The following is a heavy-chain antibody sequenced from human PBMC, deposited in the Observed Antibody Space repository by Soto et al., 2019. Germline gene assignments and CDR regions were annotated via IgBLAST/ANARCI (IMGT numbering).Heavy chain of an antibody. V-gene: IGHV3-74*01. Sequence: LRLSCVASGFTFNIYWMHWVRQAPGKGLEWVSRNDNDGSATTYADSVKGRFTISRDNAKNTLFLQMNTLRVDDTAVYYCARDNWNSYWGQGTLVTVSS. CDR3: ARDNWNSY. CDR1: GFTFNIYW. D-gene: IGHD1-1*01. J-gene: IGHJ4*02. CDR2: NDNDGSAT.